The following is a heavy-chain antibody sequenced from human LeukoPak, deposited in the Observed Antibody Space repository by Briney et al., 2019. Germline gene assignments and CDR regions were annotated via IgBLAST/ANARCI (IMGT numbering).Heavy chain of an antibody. D-gene: IGHD6-6*01. CDR3: ARERTAARNWFDP. Sequence: ASVKVSCKASGYTFTGYYMHWVRQAPGQGLEWMGWINPNSGGTNYAQKFQGRVTMTRDTSISTVYMELSRLRSDDTAVYYCARERTAARNWFDPWGQGTLVTVSS. V-gene: IGHV1-2*02. CDR2: INPNSGGT. CDR1: GYTFTGYY. J-gene: IGHJ5*02.